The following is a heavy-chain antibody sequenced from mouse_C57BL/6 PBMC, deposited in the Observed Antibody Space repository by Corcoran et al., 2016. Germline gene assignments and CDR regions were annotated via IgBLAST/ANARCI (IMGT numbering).Heavy chain of an antibody. D-gene: IGHD2-5*01. V-gene: IGHV9-3*01. Sequence: QIQLVQSGPELTKPGETVKISCKASGYTFTTYGMSWVKQAPGKGLQWMGWINTYSGVPTYADDFKGRFAFSLETSASTAYLQINNLKNEDTATYCCARSDSNYSCAYWGQGTLVTVSA. CDR2: INTYSGVP. J-gene: IGHJ3*01. CDR3: ARSDSNYSCAY. CDR1: GYTFTTYG.